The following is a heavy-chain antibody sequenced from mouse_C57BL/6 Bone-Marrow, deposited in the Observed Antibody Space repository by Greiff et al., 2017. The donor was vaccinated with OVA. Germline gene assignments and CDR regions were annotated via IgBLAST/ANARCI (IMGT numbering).Heavy chain of an antibody. D-gene: IGHD2-12*01. V-gene: IGHV1-62-2*01. Sequence: VQRVESGAELVKPGASVKLSCKASGYTFTEYTIHWVKQRSGQGLEWIGWFYPGSGSIKYNEKFKDKATLTADKSSSPVYMELSRLTSEDSAVYVCARHEGSSPYYIWYFDVWGTGTTVTVSA. CDR2: FYPGSGSI. CDR1: GYTFTEYT. J-gene: IGHJ1*03. CDR3: ARHEGSSPYYIWYFDV.